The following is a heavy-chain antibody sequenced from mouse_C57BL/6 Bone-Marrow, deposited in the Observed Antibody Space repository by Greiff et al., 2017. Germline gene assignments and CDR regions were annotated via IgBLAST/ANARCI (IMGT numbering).Heavy chain of an antibody. J-gene: IGHJ4*01. CDR2: ISYDGSN. Sequence: EVKLVESGPGLVKPSQSLSLTCSVTGYSITSGYYWNWIRQFPGNKLEWMGYISYDGSNNYNPSLKNRISITRDTSKNQFFLKLNSVTTEDTATYYCAGAYYSNYYAMDYWGQGTSVTVSS. D-gene: IGHD2-5*01. CDR1: GYSITSGYY. CDR3: AGAYYSNYYAMDY. V-gene: IGHV3-6*01.